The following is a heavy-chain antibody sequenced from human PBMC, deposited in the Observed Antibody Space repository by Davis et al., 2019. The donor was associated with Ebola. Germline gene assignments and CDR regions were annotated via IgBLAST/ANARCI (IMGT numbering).Heavy chain of an antibody. J-gene: IGHJ6*04. CDR2: ISAYNGNT. CDR1: GYTFTSYG. CDR3: ARDGSTRYYDYGMDV. Sequence: ASVKVSCKASGYTFTSYGISWVRQAPGQGLEWMGWISAYNGNTNYAQKLQGRVTMTTDTSTSTAYMELRSLRSDDTAVYYCARDGSTRYYDYGMDVWGKGTTVTVSS. V-gene: IGHV1-18*04.